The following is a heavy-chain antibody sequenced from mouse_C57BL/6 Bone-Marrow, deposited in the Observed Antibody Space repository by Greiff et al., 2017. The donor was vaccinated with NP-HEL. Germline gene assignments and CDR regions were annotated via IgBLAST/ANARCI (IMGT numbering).Heavy chain of an antibody. CDR2: ISDGGSYT. CDR1: GFTFSSYA. V-gene: IGHV5-4*03. Sequence: EVNVVESGGGLVKPGGSLKLSCAASGFTFSSYAMSWVRQTPEKRLEWVATISDGGSYTYYPDNVKGRFTISRDNAKNNLYLQMSHLKSEDTAMYYCARVTTVVAGAMDYWGQGTSVTVSS. CDR3: ARVTTVVAGAMDY. D-gene: IGHD1-1*01. J-gene: IGHJ4*01.